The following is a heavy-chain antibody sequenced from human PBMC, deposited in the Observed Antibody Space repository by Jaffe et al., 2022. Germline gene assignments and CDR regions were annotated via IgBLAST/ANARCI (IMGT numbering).Heavy chain of an antibody. J-gene: IGHJ3*02. CDR3: AKDFYYGSGSYPADAFDI. D-gene: IGHD3-10*01. Sequence: QVQLVESGGGVVQPGRSLRLSCAASGFTFSSYGMHWVRQAPGKGLEWVAVISYDGSNKYYADSVKGRFTISRDNSKNTLYLQMNSLRAEDTAVYYCAKDFYYGSGSYPADAFDIWGQGTMVTVSS. V-gene: IGHV3-30*18. CDR2: ISYDGSNK. CDR1: GFTFSSYG.